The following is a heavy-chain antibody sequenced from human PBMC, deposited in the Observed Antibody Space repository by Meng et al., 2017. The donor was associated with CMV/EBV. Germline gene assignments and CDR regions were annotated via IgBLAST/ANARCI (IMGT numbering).Heavy chain of an antibody. Sequence: SGFPLMSYAMHWVRQAPGKGLEWVAVISYDGSNKYYADSVKGRFTISRDNSKNTLYLQMNSLRAEDTAVYYCARVFVRGVIKNNWFDPWGQGTLVTVSS. CDR2: ISYDGSNK. CDR3: ARVFVRGVIKNNWFDP. CDR1: GFPLMSYA. V-gene: IGHV3-30-3*01. D-gene: IGHD3-10*01. J-gene: IGHJ5*02.